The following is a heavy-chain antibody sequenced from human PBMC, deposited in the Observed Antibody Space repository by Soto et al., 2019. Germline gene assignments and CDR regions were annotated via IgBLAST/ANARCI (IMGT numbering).Heavy chain of an antibody. CDR1: GFTFSSYS. CDR3: ARVRLAYYYDSSGYLDAFDI. Sequence: PGGSLRLSCAASGFTFSSYSMNWVRQAPGKGLEWVSYISSSSSTIYYADSVKGRFTISRDNAKNSLYLQMNSLRAEDTAVYYCARVRLAYYYDSSGYLDAFDIWGQGTXVTVSS. D-gene: IGHD3-22*01. V-gene: IGHV3-48*01. J-gene: IGHJ3*02. CDR2: ISSSSSTI.